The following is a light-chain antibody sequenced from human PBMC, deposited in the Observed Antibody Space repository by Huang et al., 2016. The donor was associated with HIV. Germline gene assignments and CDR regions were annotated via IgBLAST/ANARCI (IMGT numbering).Light chain of an antibody. V-gene: IGKV4-1*01. CDR1: QSILYSLNNKNY. J-gene: IGKJ5*01. CDR3: QQYYQNPQT. Sequence: DIVMTQSPDSLSVSPGERATIDCKSSQSILYSLNNKNYLAWFQQKPGRPPKLLLYWASTRESGIPERFSGSGSWTDFTLTINNLQPEDVATYYCQQYYQNPQTFGQGT. CDR2: WAS.